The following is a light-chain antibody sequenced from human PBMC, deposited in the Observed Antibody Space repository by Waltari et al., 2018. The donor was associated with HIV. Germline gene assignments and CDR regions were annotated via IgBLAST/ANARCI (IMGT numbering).Light chain of an antibody. J-gene: IGLJ2*01. V-gene: IGLV2-8*01. CDR1: IGDVFGFNY. CDR3: CSFAGSTTLVV. Sequence: QSPLTQRLSASRSPGHSVTTSCPRNIGDVFGFNYFSPYQQHPGKAPKLMILEVTERPSGVSDRFSGSKSGNTASLTISGLQAEDEAEYYCCSFAGSTTLVVFGGGTKLTVL. CDR2: EVT.